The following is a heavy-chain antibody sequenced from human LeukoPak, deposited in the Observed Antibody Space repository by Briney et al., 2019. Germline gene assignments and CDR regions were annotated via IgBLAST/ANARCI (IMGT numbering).Heavy chain of an antibody. CDR1: GDSVSSNSAA. J-gene: IGHJ5*02. CDR3: ARVYYDFWSGRYEGGFDP. CDR2: TYYRSKWYN. V-gene: IGHV6-1*01. Sequence: SQTLSLTCAISGDSVSSNSAAWNWIRQSPSRGLEWLGRTYYRSKWYNDYAVSVKSRITINPDTSKNQFSLQLNSVTPEDTAVYYCARVYYDFWSGRYEGGFDPWGQGTLVTVSS. D-gene: IGHD3-3*01.